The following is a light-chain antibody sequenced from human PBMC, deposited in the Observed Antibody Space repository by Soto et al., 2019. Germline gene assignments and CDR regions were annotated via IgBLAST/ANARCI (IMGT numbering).Light chain of an antibody. CDR2: EAS. CDR3: QQHINWPLT. Sequence: EIVLTQSPATLSLSPGERATLSCRASQTVSSSLAWYQQKPGQAPRLLIYEASNRATGIPARFSGSGSGADFTLTISSLEPEDFALYYCQQHINWPLTFGGGTKVELK. J-gene: IGKJ4*01. V-gene: IGKV3-11*01. CDR1: QTVSSS.